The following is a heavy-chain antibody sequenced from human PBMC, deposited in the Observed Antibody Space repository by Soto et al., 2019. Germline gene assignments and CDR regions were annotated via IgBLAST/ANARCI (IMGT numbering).Heavy chain of an antibody. D-gene: IGHD4-4*01. Sequence: QLQLQESGPGLVKPSETLSLTCTVSGGSISSSSYYWGWIRQPPGKGLEWIGSIYYSGSTYYNPSLKSRVTISVDTSKNQFSLKLSSVTAADTAVYYCARHKVTTPLSNWFDPWGQGTLVTVSS. CDR3: ARHKVTTPLSNWFDP. CDR1: GGSISSSSYY. V-gene: IGHV4-39*01. J-gene: IGHJ5*02. CDR2: IYYSGST.